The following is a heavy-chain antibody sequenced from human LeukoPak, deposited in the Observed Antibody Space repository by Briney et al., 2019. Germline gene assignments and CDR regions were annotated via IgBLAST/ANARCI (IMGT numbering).Heavy chain of an antibody. CDR2: ISSSSSYT. J-gene: IGHJ4*02. Sequence: PGGSLRLSCAASGFTFSDYYMSWIRQAPGKGLEWVSYISSSSSYTNYADSVKGRFTISRDNAKNSLYLQMNSPRAEDTAVYYCARWGIGGAADGIDYWGQGTLVTVSS. D-gene: IGHD3-16*01. V-gene: IGHV3-11*06. CDR3: ARWGIGGAADGIDY. CDR1: GFTFSDYY.